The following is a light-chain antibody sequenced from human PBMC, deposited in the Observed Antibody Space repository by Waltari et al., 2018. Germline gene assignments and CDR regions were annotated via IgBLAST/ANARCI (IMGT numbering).Light chain of an antibody. CDR3: MQGSHWPWT. J-gene: IGKJ1*01. V-gene: IGKV2-30*01. CDR2: KVS. Sequence: DVVMTQSPLSLPVTLGQPASISCRSSQSLVSSDGNTYFNWFQQRPGQSPRRLLYKVSNRDSGVPDRCSGSGSGAELTLRISRVEAEDVGIYYCMQGSHWPWTFGQGTKGEIK. CDR1: QSLVSSDGNTY.